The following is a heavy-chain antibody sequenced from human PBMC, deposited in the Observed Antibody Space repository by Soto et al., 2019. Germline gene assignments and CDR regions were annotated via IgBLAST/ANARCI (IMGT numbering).Heavy chain of an antibody. V-gene: IGHV4-30-4*01. J-gene: IGHJ4*02. CDR1: GGSISSGDYY. CDR2: IYDSGST. D-gene: IGHD4-17*01. CDR3: DRHHDYGDPPRY. Sequence: QVQLQESGPGLVKPSQTLSLTCPVSGGSISSGDYYCSWIRQPPGKGLEWIGYIYDSGSTYYNPSLKSRVTMPVDKSKNQFGLKLSAVTASDTAVYYCDRHHDYGDPPRYWGQVTLDTVAS.